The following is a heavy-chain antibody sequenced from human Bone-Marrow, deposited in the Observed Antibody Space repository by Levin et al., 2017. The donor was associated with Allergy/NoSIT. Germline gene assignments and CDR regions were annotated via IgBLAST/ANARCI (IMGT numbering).Heavy chain of an antibody. V-gene: IGHV3-11*01. CDR2: ISSSGSTI. CDR1: GFTFSDYY. D-gene: IGHD5-18*01. Sequence: GESLKISCAASGFTFSDYYMSWIRQAPGKGLEWVSYISSSGSTIYYADSVKGRFTISRDNAKNSLYLQMNSLRAEDTAVYYCARDWDTAMAYFDYWGQGTLVTVSS. J-gene: IGHJ4*02. CDR3: ARDWDTAMAYFDY.